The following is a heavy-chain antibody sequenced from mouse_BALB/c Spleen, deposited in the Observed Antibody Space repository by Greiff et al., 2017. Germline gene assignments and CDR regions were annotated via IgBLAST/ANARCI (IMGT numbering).Heavy chain of an antibody. V-gene: IGHV1-87*01. CDR1: GYTFTSYW. CDR2: IYPGDGDT. J-gene: IGHJ2*01. CDR3: ASPTMITTSYYFDY. D-gene: IGHD2-4*01. Sequence: QVQLKESGAELARPGASVKLSCKASGYTFTSYWMQWVKQRPGQGLEWIGAIYPGDGDTRYTQKFKGKATLTADKSSSTAYMQLSSLASEDSAVYYCASPTMITTSYYFDYWGQGTTLTVSS.